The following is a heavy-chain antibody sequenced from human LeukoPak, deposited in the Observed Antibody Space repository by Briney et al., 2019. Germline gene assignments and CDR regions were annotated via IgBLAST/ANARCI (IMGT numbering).Heavy chain of an antibody. CDR1: TFTVXX. D-gene: IGHD4-17*01. J-gene: IGHJ4*02. V-gene: IGHV1-2*02. Sequence: TFTVXXMHWVRQAPGQGLEWMGWINPDSGGTNYAQKFQGRVTMTRDTSISTAYMELSRLRSDDTAVYYCARVTVTVWTIDYWGQGTLVTVS. CDR2: INPDSGGT. CDR3: ARVTVTVWTIDY.